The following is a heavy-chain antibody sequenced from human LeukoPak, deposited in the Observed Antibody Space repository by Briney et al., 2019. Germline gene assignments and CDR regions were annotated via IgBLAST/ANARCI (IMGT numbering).Heavy chain of an antibody. V-gene: IGHV4-34*01. CDR1: GASITITYY. CDR3: ARGRPSYGPLGGGMDV. D-gene: IGHD5-18*01. CDR2: INHRRST. J-gene: IGHJ6*02. Sequence: SETLSLTCTVSGASITITYYWGWIRQPPGKGLEWIGEINHRRSTNYNPSLKSRVTMSVDTSKNQFSLKLSSVTAADTAVYYCARGRPSYGPLGGGMDVWGQGTTVTVSS.